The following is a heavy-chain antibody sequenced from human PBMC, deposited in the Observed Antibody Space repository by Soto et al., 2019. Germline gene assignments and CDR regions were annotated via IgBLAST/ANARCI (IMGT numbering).Heavy chain of an antibody. CDR2: INHSGST. CDR1: GGSFSGYY. CDR3: ARGIGRSPPSYSGYDWGRNVRGRTQPFDY. D-gene: IGHD5-12*01. V-gene: IGHV4-34*01. J-gene: IGHJ4*02. Sequence: QVQLQQWGAGLLKPSETLSLTCAVYGGSFSGYYWSWIRQPPGKGLEWIGEINHSGSTNYNPSLKSRVTISVDTSKNHFSLKLSSVTAADTAVYYCARGIGRSPPSYSGYDWGRNVRGRTQPFDYWGQGTLVTVSS.